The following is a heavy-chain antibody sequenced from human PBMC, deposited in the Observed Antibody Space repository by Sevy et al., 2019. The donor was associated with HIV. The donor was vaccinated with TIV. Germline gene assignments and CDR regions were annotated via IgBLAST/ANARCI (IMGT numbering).Heavy chain of an antibody. V-gene: IGHV6-1*01. Sequence: QSQTLSLTCTISGDTVSSDSAAWNWIRQSPARGLEWLGRTYYRSTWHKDYATSLNSRMTINPDTSKNQFSLQLNSVTPGDSAVYYCARDHNFVLDYWGQGILVTVSS. CDR1: GDTVSSDSAA. D-gene: IGHD1-20*01. CDR2: TYYRSTWHK. CDR3: ARDHNFVLDY. J-gene: IGHJ4*02.